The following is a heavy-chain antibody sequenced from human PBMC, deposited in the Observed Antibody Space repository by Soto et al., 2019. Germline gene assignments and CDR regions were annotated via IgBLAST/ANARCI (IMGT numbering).Heavy chain of an antibody. Sequence: NVSCNPAEGTFSSYAISCVQQAPGQGLQWMGGIIPICGTANYAQKFQGRVTITADKSTSTDYMELSSLRSEDTAVYYCARADYDYGSGSEYHYYYGMDVWGQGTTVTVSS. D-gene: IGHD3-10*01. CDR2: IIPICGTA. CDR3: ARADYDYGSGSEYHYYYGMDV. CDR1: EGTFSSYA. J-gene: IGHJ6*02. V-gene: IGHV1-69*06.